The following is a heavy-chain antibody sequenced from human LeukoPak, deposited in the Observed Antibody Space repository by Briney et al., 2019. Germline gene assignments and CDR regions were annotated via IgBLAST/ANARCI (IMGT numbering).Heavy chain of an antibody. CDR2: ISYDGSNK. J-gene: IGHJ6*02. V-gene: IGHV3-30-3*01. Sequence: PGGSLRLSCAASGFTFSSIAMTWVRQAPGKGLEWVAVISYDGSNKYYADSVKGRFTISRDNSKNTLYLQMNSLRAEDTAVYYCARGLWNIAAPISYYYYYYGMDVWGQGTTVTVSS. D-gene: IGHD6-13*01. CDR1: GFTFSSIA. CDR3: ARGLWNIAAPISYYYYYYGMDV.